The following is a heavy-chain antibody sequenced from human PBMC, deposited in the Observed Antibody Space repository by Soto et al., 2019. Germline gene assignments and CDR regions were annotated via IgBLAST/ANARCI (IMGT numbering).Heavy chain of an antibody. CDR2: ISGSASNT. CDR3: AKARSVAVEAASNY. V-gene: IGHV3-23*01. J-gene: IGHJ4*02. Sequence: EVQLLESGGGLVQPGGSLRLSCAASGFIFSNYAMSWVRQAPGKGLEWVSAISGSASNTYYADSVKGRFTISRDNSKNTLYLQMNNLRAEDTAVYYCAKARSVAVEAASNYWGQGTLVTVSS. CDR1: GFIFSNYA. D-gene: IGHD2-15*01.